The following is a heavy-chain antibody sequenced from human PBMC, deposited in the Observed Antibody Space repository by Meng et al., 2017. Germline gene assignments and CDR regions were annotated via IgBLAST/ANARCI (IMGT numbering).Heavy chain of an antibody. D-gene: IGHD6-19*01. CDR2: ISYDGSNK. V-gene: IGHV3-30*01. J-gene: IGHJ3*02. Sequence: GESLKISCAASGFTFSSYAMHWVRQAPGKGLEWVAIISYDGSNKYYADSVRGRFTISRDSSKNTLSLQMNSLRAEDTAVYFYAREYYSSGWYWRAFDIWGQGTMVTVSS. CDR3: AREYYSSGWYWRAFDI. CDR1: GFTFSSYA.